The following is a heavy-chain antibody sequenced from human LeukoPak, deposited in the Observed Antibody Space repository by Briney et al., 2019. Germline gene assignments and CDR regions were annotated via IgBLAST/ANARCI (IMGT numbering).Heavy chain of an antibody. V-gene: IGHV5-51*01. CDR1: GYSYTSYW. D-gene: IGHD6-13*01. CDR2: IYPGDSDT. Sequence: GESLKISCKGSGYSYTSYWIGWVRQMPGKGLEWMGSIYPGDSDTRHSPSFQGQVTISADKSISTAFLQWSSLKASDTAMYYCARRYSSSWPINFDYWGQGTLVTVSS. CDR3: ARRYSSSWPINFDY. J-gene: IGHJ4*02.